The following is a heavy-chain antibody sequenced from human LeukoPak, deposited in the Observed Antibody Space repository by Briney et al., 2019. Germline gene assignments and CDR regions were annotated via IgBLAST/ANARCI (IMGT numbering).Heavy chain of an antibody. CDR2: ISVYSGDT. V-gene: IGHV1-18*01. D-gene: IGHD3-9*01. J-gene: IGHJ5*02. CDR1: GYTFSTYG. CDR3: ARAVDDALAGYYWGDWFDP. Sequence: ASVKVSCKTSGYTFSTYGISWVRQAPGQGLEWMGWISVYSGDTNYAQRFQGRVTMTTDTSTSTAYMELRSLRSEDTAVYYCARAVDDALAGYYWGDWFDPWGQGTLVTVSS.